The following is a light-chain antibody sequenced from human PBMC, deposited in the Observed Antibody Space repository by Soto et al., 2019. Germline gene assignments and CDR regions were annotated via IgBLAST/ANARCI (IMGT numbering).Light chain of an antibody. Sequence: EIVLTHSPATLSLSPGERATLSCRASQSVSSYLAWYQQKPCQAPRLLIYDAYKRATGIPARFSGSGSGTDFTLTISSLEPEDFEVYYGHQRNNWPWTCGQGTNVEIK. CDR2: DAY. V-gene: IGKV3-11*01. CDR3: HQRNNWPWT. CDR1: QSVSSY. J-gene: IGKJ1*01.